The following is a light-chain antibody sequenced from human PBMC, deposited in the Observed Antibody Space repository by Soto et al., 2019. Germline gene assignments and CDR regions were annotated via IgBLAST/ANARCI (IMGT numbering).Light chain of an antibody. J-gene: IGLJ1*01. CDR1: SSDVGGYNY. Sequence: QSALTQPRSVSGSPGQSVTISCTGTSSDVGGYNYVSWYQQHPGKAPKLMIYDVSERPSGVPDRFSGSKSGNTAPLTISGLQAEDEADYYCCSYAGTYTYVFGTGTKVTVL. CDR3: CSYAGTYTYV. CDR2: DVS. V-gene: IGLV2-11*01.